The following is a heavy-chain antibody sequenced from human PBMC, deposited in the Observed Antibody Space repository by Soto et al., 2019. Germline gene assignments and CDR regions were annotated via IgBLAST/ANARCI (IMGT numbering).Heavy chain of an antibody. J-gene: IGHJ4*02. D-gene: IGHD6-13*01. CDR1: GGSISGYY. V-gene: IGHV4-59*01. Sequence: AQLQESGPGLVKPSETLSLTCTVSGGSISGYYWSWIRQSPGKGLEWIGYIHYSGSTNYNPSLKSRVTIAVDTSKNQRSLTLSSVTAADTAVYYCARGSAAGTKSPFDYWGQGTLVTVSS. CDR2: IHYSGST. CDR3: ARGSAAGTKSPFDY.